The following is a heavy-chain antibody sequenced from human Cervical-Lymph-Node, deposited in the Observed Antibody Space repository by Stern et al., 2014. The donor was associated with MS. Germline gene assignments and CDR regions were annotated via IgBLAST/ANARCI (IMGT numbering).Heavy chain of an antibody. CDR3: ARSPSLWNGLDYYYYGLDV. D-gene: IGHD1-1*01. CDR1: GFSLSTGGAA. J-gene: IGHJ6*02. V-gene: IGHV2-5*01. Sequence: QITLKESGPTLVKPTQTLTLTCTFSGFSLSTGGAAVGWIRQPPGKALEWLALIYWNDDGRYSPSLKRRLTITKDTSKNQVVLTLTNMRPVDTATYFCARSPSLWNGLDYYYYGLDVWGQGTSVTVSS. CDR2: IYWNDDG.